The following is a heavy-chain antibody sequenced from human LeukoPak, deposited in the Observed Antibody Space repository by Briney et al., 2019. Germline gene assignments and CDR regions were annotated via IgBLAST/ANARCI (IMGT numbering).Heavy chain of an antibody. J-gene: IGHJ4*02. Sequence: ASVKVSCQVSGCTLTELSMHWVRQAPGKGLEWMGGFDPEDGETIYAQKFQGRVTMTEDTSTDTAYMELSSLRSEDTAVYYCATVARRAAAGLYYFDYWGQGTLVTVSS. CDR1: GCTLTELS. V-gene: IGHV1-24*01. CDR3: ATVARRAAAGLYYFDY. CDR2: FDPEDGET. D-gene: IGHD6-13*01.